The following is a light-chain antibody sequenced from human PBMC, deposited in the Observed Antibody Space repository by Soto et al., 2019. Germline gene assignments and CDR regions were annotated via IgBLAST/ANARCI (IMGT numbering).Light chain of an antibody. V-gene: IGKV1-27*01. Sequence: DIQMTQSPSSLSASVGDRVTITCRASQGISNYLAWYQQKPGQVPRPLIYGASTLQSGVPSRFSGAGSGTDVTLTISRLQPEDVATYYCQKYNSAPWTCGQGTKVEIK. J-gene: IGKJ1*01. CDR3: QKYNSAPWT. CDR1: QGISNY. CDR2: GAS.